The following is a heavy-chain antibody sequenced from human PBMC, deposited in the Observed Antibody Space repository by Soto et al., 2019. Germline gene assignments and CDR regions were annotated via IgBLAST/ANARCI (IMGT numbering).Heavy chain of an antibody. Sequence: QVQLVQSGTEVKKPGSAVKVSCKTSGGTFTSDAISWVRQVPGQGLEWMGGIIPVFGTANNAPKFQARLTVTADESTNTVSTVLTGLTSEDTAVYYCARESPLTDGFNGYSRIFDFWGQGTLVTVSS. CDR2: IIPVFGTA. CDR1: GGTFTSDA. J-gene: IGHJ5*01. CDR3: ARESPLTDGFNGYSRIFDF. V-gene: IGHV1-69*01. D-gene: IGHD3-22*01.